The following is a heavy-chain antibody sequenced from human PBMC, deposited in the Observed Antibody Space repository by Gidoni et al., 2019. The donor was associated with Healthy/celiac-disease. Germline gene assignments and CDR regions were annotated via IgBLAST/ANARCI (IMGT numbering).Heavy chain of an antibody. D-gene: IGHD3-9*01. CDR2: IKYRGST. V-gene: IGHV4-59*01. Sequence: QVQLQESGPGLVKPSETQCLTCTVSGGSISSNSWSWIRQPPGQGLEWCWYIKYRGSTNYNPSLKSRVTISVATSKNQFSLKLSSVTAADTAVYYCASTAGRYFDYYYYGMDVWGQGTTVTVSS. J-gene: IGHJ6*02. CDR1: GGSISSNS. CDR3: ASTAGRYFDYYYYGMDV.